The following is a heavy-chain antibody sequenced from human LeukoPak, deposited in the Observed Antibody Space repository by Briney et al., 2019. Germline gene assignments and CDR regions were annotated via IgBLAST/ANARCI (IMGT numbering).Heavy chain of an antibody. CDR2: IYTSGST. D-gene: IGHD3-10*01. J-gene: IGHJ4*02. CDR1: GGSISSGSYY. V-gene: IGHV4-61*02. CDR3: ARDSLRLGVDY. Sequence: PSETLSLTCTVSGGSISSGSYYWSWIRQPAGKGLEWIGRIYTSGSTNYNPSLKSRVTISVDTSKNQYSLKLSSVTAADTAVYYCARDSLRLGVDYWGQGTLVTVSS.